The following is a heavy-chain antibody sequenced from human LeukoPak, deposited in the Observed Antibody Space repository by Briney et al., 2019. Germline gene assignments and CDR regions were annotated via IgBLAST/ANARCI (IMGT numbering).Heavy chain of an antibody. CDR3: ARDLRQLAGYFDY. V-gene: IGHV3-7*01. J-gene: IGHJ4*02. CDR1: GFTFSSYW. Sequence: GGSLRLSCAASGFTFSSYWMSWVRQAPGKGLEWVANIKQDGSEKYYVDSVKGRFTISRDNAKNSLYLQMNSLRAEDTAVYYCARDLRQLAGYFDYWGQGTLVTVSS. D-gene: IGHD6-13*01. CDR2: IKQDGSEK.